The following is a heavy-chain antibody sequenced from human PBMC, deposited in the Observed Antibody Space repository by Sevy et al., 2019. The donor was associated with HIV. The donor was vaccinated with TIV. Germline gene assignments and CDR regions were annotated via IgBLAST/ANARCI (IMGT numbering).Heavy chain of an antibody. D-gene: IGHD3-16*01. J-gene: IGHJ6*02. V-gene: IGHV3-21*01. Sequence: GGSLRLSCAASGFTFSSYSMNWVRQAPGKGLEWVSSISSTSNYIYYGDSVKGRYTISRDNAKNSLHLQMNSLRAEDTAVYYCASDGGSTDRGMDVWGQGTTVTVSS. CDR2: ISSTSNYI. CDR3: ASDGGSTDRGMDV. CDR1: GFTFSSYS.